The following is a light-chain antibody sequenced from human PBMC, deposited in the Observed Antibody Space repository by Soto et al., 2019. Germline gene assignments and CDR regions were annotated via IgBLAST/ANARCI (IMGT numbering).Light chain of an antibody. CDR2: DAS. V-gene: IGKV1-33*01. CDR1: QDISKY. J-gene: IGKJ3*01. CDR3: QQYDNLPVT. Sequence: DIQMTHSPPSLSASVGDRVTITCQASQDISKYLNWYQHSPGKAPKLLIYDASNLETGVPSRFSGSGSGTDFTFTISSLQPEDIATYYCQQYDNLPVTFGPGTKVDIK.